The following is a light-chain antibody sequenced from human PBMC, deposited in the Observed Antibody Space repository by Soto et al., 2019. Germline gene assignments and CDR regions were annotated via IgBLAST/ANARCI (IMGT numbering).Light chain of an antibody. J-gene: IGKJ2*01. CDR3: QQTFSSPYT. CDR2: AHS. CDR1: QSISAY. Sequence: DIQMTQSPSSLSASVGDRITITCRASQSISAYLNWYQHKQGKAPKLLIFAHSTLQTGVPSRFSGSGSGTHFTLTISGLQHEDFATYYCQQTFSSPYTFAMGTKLEI. V-gene: IGKV1-39*01.